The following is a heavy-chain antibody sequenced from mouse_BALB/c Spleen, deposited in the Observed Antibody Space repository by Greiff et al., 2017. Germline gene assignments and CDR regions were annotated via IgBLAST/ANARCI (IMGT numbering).Heavy chain of an antibody. D-gene: IGHD1-1*01. V-gene: IGHV14-3*02. CDR3: AIYYGR. Sequence: EVKLQESGAELVKPGASVKLSCTASGFNIKDTYMHWVKQRPEQGLEWIGRIDPANGNTKYDPKFQGKATITADTSSNTAYLQLSSLTSEDTAVYYCAIYYGRWGQGTSVTVSS. CDR1: GFNIKDTY. J-gene: IGHJ4*01. CDR2: IDPANGNT.